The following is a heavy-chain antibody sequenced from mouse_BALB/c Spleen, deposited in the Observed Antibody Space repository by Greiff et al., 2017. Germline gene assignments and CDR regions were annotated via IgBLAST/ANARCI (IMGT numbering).Heavy chain of an antibody. Sequence: EVQGVESGGGLVQPGGSRKLSCAASGFTFSDYGMAWVRQAPGKGPEWVAFISNLAYSIYYADTVTGRFTISRENAKNTLYLEMSSLRSEDTAMYYCARGGHYGSSHYFDYWGQGTTLTVSS. CDR3: ARGGHYGSSHYFDY. V-gene: IGHV5-15*02. CDR2: ISNLAYSI. J-gene: IGHJ2*01. CDR1: GFTFSDYG. D-gene: IGHD1-1*01.